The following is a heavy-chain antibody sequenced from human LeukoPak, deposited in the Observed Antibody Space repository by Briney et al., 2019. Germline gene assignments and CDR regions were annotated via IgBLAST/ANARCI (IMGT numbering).Heavy chain of an antibody. Sequence: GGSLRLSCAASGFTFSSYWMSWVRQAAGKGLEWVANIKQDGSEIYYVDSVKGRFTISRDNAKNSLYVQMNSLRAEDTAVYYCARHNRSDRRRTPFDYWGQGTLVTVSS. V-gene: IGHV3-7*03. CDR3: ARHNRSDRRRTPFDY. CDR1: GFTFSSYW. J-gene: IGHJ4*02. D-gene: IGHD1-1*01. CDR2: IKQDGSEI.